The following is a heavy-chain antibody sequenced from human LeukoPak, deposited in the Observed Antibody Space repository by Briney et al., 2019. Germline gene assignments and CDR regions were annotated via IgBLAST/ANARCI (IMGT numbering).Heavy chain of an antibody. Sequence: GGSLRLSCAASGFTFSSYGMHWVRQAPGKGLEWVAVIWYDGSNKYYADSVKGRFTISRDNSKNTLYLQMNSRRAGDTAVYYCAKDQVAHSYYYYYGMDVGGQGTTGIVS. V-gene: IGHV3-33*06. CDR1: GFTFSSYG. J-gene: IGHJ6*02. CDR2: IWYDGSNK. CDR3: AKDQVAHSYYYYYGMDV. D-gene: IGHD2-15*01.